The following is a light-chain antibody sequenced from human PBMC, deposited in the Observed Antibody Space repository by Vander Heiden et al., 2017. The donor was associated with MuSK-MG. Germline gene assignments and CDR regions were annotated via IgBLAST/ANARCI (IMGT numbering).Light chain of an antibody. CDR3: NSRDSSGNQLV. Sequence: SSELTQDPAVSVALGQTVRITCQGDSLRTYYASWYQQKPGQAPVLVSHGKNNRPSGIPDRFSGSSSGNTVFLTITGAQAEDEADYYCNSRDSSGNQLVFGGGTKLTVL. CDR1: SLRTYY. J-gene: IGLJ2*01. V-gene: IGLV3-19*01. CDR2: GKN.